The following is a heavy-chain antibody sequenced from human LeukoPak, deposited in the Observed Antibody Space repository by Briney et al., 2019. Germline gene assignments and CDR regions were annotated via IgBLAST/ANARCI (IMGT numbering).Heavy chain of an antibody. CDR1: GYTFTSYG. Sequence: ASVKVSCKASGYTFTSYGISWVRQAPGQGLEWMGWVSAYNGNTNYAQKLQGRVTMTTDTSTSTAYMELRSLRSVDTAVYYCASRGATTTFDYGGQGTLVTVPS. V-gene: IGHV1-18*01. CDR2: VSAYNGNT. J-gene: IGHJ4*02. D-gene: IGHD1-26*01. CDR3: ASRGATTTFDY.